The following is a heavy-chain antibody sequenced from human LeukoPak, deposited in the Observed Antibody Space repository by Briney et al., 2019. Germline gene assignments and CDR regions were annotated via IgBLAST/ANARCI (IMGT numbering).Heavy chain of an antibody. V-gene: IGHV1-69*05. CDR1: GYTFTSYG. D-gene: IGHD5-24*01. J-gene: IGHJ4*02. CDR2: IIPIFGTA. Sequence: GASVKVSYKASGYTFTSYGISWVRQAPGQGLEWMGGIIPIFGTANYAQKFQGRVTITTDESTSTAYMELSSLRSEDTAVYYCARFGDELDDWGQGTLVTVSS. CDR3: ARFGDELDD.